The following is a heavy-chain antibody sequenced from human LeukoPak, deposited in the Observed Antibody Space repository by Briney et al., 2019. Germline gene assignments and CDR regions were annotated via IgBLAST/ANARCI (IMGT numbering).Heavy chain of an antibody. Sequence: GGSLRLSCAASGFTFSSYAMSWVRQAPGKGLEWVSAISGSGGSTYYADSVKGRFTISRGNSKNTLYLQMNSLRAEDTAVYYCAASLVVPYYYYYMDVWGKGTTVTVSS. D-gene: IGHD3-22*01. CDR2: ISGSGGST. V-gene: IGHV3-23*01. J-gene: IGHJ6*03. CDR1: GFTFSSYA. CDR3: AASLVVPYYYYYMDV.